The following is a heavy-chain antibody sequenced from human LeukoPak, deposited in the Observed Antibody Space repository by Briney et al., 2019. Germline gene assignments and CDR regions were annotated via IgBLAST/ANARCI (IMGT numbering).Heavy chain of an antibody. CDR3: AKDKSGSSYYGMDV. D-gene: IGHD6-13*01. CDR2: ISWNSGSI. J-gene: IGHJ6*02. Sequence: GGSLRLSCAASGFTFDDYAMHWVRQAPGKGLEWVSGISWNSGSIGYADSVKGRFTISRDNAKKSLYLQMNSLRAEDTDLYYCAKDKSGSSYYGMDVWGQGTTVTVSS. CDR1: GFTFDDYA. V-gene: IGHV3-9*01.